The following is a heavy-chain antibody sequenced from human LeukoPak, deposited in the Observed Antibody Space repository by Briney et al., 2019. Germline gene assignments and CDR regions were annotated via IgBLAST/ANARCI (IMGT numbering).Heavy chain of an antibody. CDR2: ISGSGGST. J-gene: IGHJ4*02. CDR3: AKIGRGGYYFDY. D-gene: IGHD3-16*01. CDR1: GFTFSSFA. Sequence: GGSLRLSCAASGFTFSSFAMNWVRQAPGKGLEWVSAISGSGGSTYYADSVKGRFTISRDNSKNTLYLQMNSLRAEDTAVYYCAKIGRGGYYFDYWGQGTLVTVSS. V-gene: IGHV3-23*01.